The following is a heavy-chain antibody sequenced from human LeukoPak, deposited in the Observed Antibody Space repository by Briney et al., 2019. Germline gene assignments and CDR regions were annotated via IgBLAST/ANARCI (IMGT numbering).Heavy chain of an antibody. J-gene: IGHJ5*02. Sequence: ASVKVSCKASGYTFTSYYMHWVRQAPGQGLEWMGIINPSGGSTSYAQKFQGRVTMTRDMSTSTVYMELSSLRSEDTAVYYCARGPLTIFGVVTSYNWFDLWGQGTLVTVSS. D-gene: IGHD3-3*01. V-gene: IGHV1-46*01. CDR1: GYTFTSYY. CDR3: ARGPLTIFGVVTSYNWFDL. CDR2: INPSGGST.